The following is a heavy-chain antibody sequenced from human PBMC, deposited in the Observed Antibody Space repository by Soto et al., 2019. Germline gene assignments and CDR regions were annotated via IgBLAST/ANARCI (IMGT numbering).Heavy chain of an antibody. V-gene: IGHV3-7*01. CDR2: IKQDGSEK. CDR3: AKQVTGDDAFDI. J-gene: IGHJ3*02. Sequence: GGSLRLSCAASGFTFSSYWMSWVRQAPGKGLEWVANIKQDGSEKYYVDSVKGRFTISRDNAKNSLYLQMNSLRAEDTVVYYCAKQVTGDDAFDIWGQGTMVTVSS. D-gene: IGHD1-20*01. CDR1: GFTFSSYW.